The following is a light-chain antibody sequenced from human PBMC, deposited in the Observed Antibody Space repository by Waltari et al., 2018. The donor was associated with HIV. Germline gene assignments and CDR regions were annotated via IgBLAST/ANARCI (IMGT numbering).Light chain of an antibody. CDR1: QSVSSN. J-gene: IGKJ1*01. CDR2: GAS. V-gene: IGKV3-15*01. CDR3: QQYNNCWT. Sequence: EIVMTQSPATLSVSPGERATLSCRASQSVSSNLAWYQQKPGQAPRLLIYGASTRATGIPARFSGSGSGTESTLTISSLQSEDFAVYYCQQYNNCWTFGQGTKVEIK.